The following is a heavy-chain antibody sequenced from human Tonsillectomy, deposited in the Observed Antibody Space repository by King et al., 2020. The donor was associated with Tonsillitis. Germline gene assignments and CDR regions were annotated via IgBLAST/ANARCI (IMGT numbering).Heavy chain of an antibody. CDR1: GFTFSIYG. V-gene: IGHV3-74*01. Sequence: DVQLVESGGGLFQPGGSLRLSGAASGFTFSIYGMYWVRKGPGKGRVWVSAFNSGGRITNYADSGRGRFTISRDSAKNTLYLQMNSLRVEDTDMYYCARDFYYGMDGWGQGTTVTVSS. CDR2: FNSGGRIT. CDR3: ARDFYYGMDG. J-gene: IGHJ6*02.